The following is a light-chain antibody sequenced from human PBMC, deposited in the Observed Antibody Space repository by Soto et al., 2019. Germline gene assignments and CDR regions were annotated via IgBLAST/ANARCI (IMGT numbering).Light chain of an antibody. V-gene: IGKV3D-20*02. J-gene: IGKJ5*01. CDR1: QSVSSSY. CDR2: GAS. CDR3: QQRTVWPPIT. Sequence: EIVLTQSPATLSLSPGERATLSCRASQSVSSSYLAWYQQKPGQAPRLLIYGASSRATGIPDRFSGSGSGTEFTLTISSLRSEDSAVYYCQQRTVWPPITFGQGTRLEIK.